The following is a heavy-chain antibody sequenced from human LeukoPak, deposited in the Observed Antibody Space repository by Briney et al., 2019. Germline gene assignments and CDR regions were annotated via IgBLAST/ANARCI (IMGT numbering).Heavy chain of an antibody. D-gene: IGHD6-19*01. CDR2: IYYSGST. CDR1: GGSISSCY. Sequence: SETLSLTCTVSGGSISSCYWSWIRQPPGKGLEWIGYIYYSGSTNYNPSLKSRVTISVDTSKNQFSLKLSSVTAADTAVYYCARDFVAVAGRGGDAFDIWGQGTMVTVSS. V-gene: IGHV4-59*01. J-gene: IGHJ3*02. CDR3: ARDFVAVAGRGGDAFDI.